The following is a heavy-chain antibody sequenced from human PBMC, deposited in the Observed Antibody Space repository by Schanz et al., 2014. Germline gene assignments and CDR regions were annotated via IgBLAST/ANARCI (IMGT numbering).Heavy chain of an antibody. V-gene: IGHV3-74*01. CDR2: IYMDGSGR. Sequence: EVQLVQSGGGLVQPGGSLRLSCAASGFTFSRYWMQWVRQAPGKGLVWVSRIYMDGSGRDYGDSVKGRFTVSRDNAKNTLYLQMDSLRAEDTAVYYCARDNRQCSGPCSGGSCHPFGMDVWGQGTTVIVSS. D-gene: IGHD2-15*01. CDR3: ARDNRQCSGPCSGGSCHPFGMDV. CDR1: GFTFSRYW. J-gene: IGHJ6*02.